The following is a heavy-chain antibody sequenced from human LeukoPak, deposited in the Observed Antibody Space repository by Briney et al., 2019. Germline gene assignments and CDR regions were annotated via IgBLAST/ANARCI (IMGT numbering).Heavy chain of an antibody. V-gene: IGHV4-4*07. J-gene: IGHJ4*02. D-gene: IGHD3-9*01. CDR3: ARFTDILTGYGFDY. CDR1: GGSISSYY. Sequence: KTSETLSLTCTVSGGSISSYYWSWIRQPAGKGLEWIGRIYTSGSTNYNPSLKSRVTMSVDTSKNQFSLKLSSVTAADTAVYYCARFTDILTGYGFDYWGQGTLVTVSS. CDR2: IYTSGST.